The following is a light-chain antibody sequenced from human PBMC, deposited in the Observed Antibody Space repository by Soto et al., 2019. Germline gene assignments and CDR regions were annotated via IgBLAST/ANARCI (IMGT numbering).Light chain of an antibody. CDR2: ATS. J-gene: IGKJ1*01. Sequence: DIVLTQCAGRMSSSPGDRATLSCRASQRFXRTYLAWYSQKPVKAPRRLIYATSSSATGIPDMFSGSGSGTDFTITISRLEPEDVAVYCCQQYGRSGTFGQGTKVDI. CDR3: QQYGRSGT. CDR1: QRFXRTY. V-gene: IGKV3-20*01.